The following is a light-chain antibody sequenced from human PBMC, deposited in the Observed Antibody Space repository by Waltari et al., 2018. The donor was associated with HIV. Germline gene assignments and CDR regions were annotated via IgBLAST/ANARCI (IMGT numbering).Light chain of an antibody. J-gene: IGLJ3*02. V-gene: IGLV2-14*03. CDR1: SSDIGTYNH. CDR2: DVN. Sequence: QSALTQPASVSGSLGQSITISCIGSSSDIGTYNHVSWYQQYPDKAPLLLIRDVNTRHSGMPFRFSASESGKTATLTISGLQAEDEADYYCSSYITTGTILFGGGTKVTVL. CDR3: SSYITTGTIL.